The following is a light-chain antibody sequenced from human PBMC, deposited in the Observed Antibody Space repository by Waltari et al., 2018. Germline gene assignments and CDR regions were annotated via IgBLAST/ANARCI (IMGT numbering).Light chain of an antibody. CDR3: QQYNNWPQT. V-gene: IGKV3-15*01. CDR1: QGVNSN. Sequence: EIVMTQSPATLSVSPGERATLSCRASQGVNSNLAWYQQITGQAPRLLIYGASTRGTGIPARFSGNGSGTEFTLTISSLQSEDFAVYYCQQYNNWPQTFGQGTKVEIK. CDR2: GAS. J-gene: IGKJ1*01.